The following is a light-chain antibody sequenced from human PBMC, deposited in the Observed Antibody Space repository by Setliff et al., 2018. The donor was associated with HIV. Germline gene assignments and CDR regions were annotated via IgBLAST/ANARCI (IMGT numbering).Light chain of an antibody. Sequence: QSVLTQPRSVSGSPGQSVTISCTGTASDIGNYKYVSWYQQQPDKAPKLIIYDVTKRPSGVPDRFSGSKSGNTASLTISGLQSEDEGDYFCCSYAGTYTSPYVFGAGTKVTVL. V-gene: IGLV2-11*01. CDR2: DVT. CDR1: ASDIGNYKY. J-gene: IGLJ1*01. CDR3: CSYAGTYTSPYV.